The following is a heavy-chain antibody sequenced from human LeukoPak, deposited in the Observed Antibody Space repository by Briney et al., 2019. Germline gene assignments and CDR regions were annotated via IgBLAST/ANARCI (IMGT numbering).Heavy chain of an antibody. CDR1: GFTFSSYA. CDR2: ISGSGGST. J-gene: IGHJ6*02. CDR3: ATAGMVVAGTPTWYYNGMGV. V-gene: IGHV3-23*01. D-gene: IGHD2-15*01. Sequence: GGSLRLSCAASGFTFSSYAMSWVRQAPGKGLEWVSTISGSGGSTYYADSVKGRFTISRDNSKNTLYLQMNSLRAEDTAVYYCATAGMVVAGTPTWYYNGMGVWGQGTTVTVSS.